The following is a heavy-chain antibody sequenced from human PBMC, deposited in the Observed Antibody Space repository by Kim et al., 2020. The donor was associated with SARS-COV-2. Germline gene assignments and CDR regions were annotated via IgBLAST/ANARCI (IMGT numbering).Heavy chain of an antibody. D-gene: IGHD6-6*01. Sequence: SETLSLTCTVSGGSISSGGYYWSWIRQHPGKGLEWIGYIYYSGSTYYNPSLKSRVTISVDTSKNQFSLKLSSVTAADTAVYYCARDRRIAAGIAQAGYYYYGMDVWGQGTTVTVSS. J-gene: IGHJ6*02. CDR2: IYYSGST. CDR3: ARDRRIAAGIAQAGYYYYGMDV. CDR1: GGSISSGGYY. V-gene: IGHV4-31*03.